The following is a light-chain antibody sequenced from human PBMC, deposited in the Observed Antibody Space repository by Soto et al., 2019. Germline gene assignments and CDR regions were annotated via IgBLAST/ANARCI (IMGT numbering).Light chain of an antibody. V-gene: IGKV3-11*01. CDR3: QQRSNS. Sequence: EIVLTQSPATLSLSPGDRATLSCRASQSVSRSLTWYQQKPGQAPRLLIYDASTRATGIPPRFSGSGSGTAFTLTISSLEPEDFAVYYCQQRSNSFGGGTKV. CDR1: QSVSRS. CDR2: DAS. J-gene: IGKJ4*01.